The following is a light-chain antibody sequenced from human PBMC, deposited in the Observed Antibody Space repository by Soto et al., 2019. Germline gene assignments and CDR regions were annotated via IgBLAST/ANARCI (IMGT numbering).Light chain of an antibody. CDR2: AAS. CDR3: QPLST. Sequence: IQLTQSPSSLSASVGDRVTITCRASQGISSYLAWYQQKPGKAPKRLIYAASTLQSGVPSRFSGSGSGTDFTLTNSRLQPEDFAPYYCQPLSTFGGGTKVEIK. V-gene: IGKV1-9*01. CDR1: QGISSY. J-gene: IGKJ4*01.